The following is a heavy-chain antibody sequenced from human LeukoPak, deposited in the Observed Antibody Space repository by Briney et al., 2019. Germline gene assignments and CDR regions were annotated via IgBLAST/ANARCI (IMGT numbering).Heavy chain of an antibody. CDR1: GFTFSSYA. CDR2: ISGSGGST. D-gene: IGHD4-23*01. CDR3: AKDYGGNAGYFDY. Sequence: GGSLRLSCAASGFTFSSYAMSWVRQPPGKGLEWVSAISGSGGSTYYADSVKGRFTISRDNSKNTLYLQMNSLRAEDTAIYYCAKDYGGNAGYFDYRGQGTLVTVSS. V-gene: IGHV3-23*01. J-gene: IGHJ4*02.